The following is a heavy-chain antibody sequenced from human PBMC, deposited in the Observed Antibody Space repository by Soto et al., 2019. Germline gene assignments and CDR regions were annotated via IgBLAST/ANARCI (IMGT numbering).Heavy chain of an antibody. CDR3: ARGDSSGWYGYYYYGMDV. D-gene: IGHD6-13*01. J-gene: IGHJ6*02. CDR2: IYHSGST. CDR1: GGSISSSNW. Sequence: PSETLSLTCAVSGGSISSSNWWSWVRQPPGKGLEWIGEIYHSGSTNYNPSLKRRVTISVDKSKNQFSLKLSSVTAADTAVYYCARGDSSGWYGYYYYGMDVWGQGTTVTVSS. V-gene: IGHV4-4*02.